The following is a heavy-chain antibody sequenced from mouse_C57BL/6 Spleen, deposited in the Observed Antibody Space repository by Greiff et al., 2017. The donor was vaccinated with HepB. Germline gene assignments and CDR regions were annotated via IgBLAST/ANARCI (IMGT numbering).Heavy chain of an antibody. V-gene: IGHV1-42*01. J-gene: IGHJ2*01. D-gene: IGHD2-4*01. CDR3: ARYDYYFDY. Sequence: EVQPQQSGPELVKPGASVKISCKASGYSFTGYYMNWVKQSPEKSLEWIGEINPSTGGTTYNQKFKAKATLTVDKSSSTAYMQLKSLTSEDSAVYYCARYDYYFDYWGQGTTLTVSS. CDR1: GYSFTGYY. CDR2: INPSTGGT.